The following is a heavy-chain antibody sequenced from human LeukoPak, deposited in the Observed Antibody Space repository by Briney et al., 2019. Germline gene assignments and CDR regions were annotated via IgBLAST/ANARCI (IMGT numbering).Heavy chain of an antibody. Sequence: ASVKVSCKASGYTFTSYHMHWVRQAPGQGLEWMGIINPSGGSTSYAQKFQGRVTTTRDTSTSTVYMELSSLRSEDTAVYYCVITTYYYDSSGHHANWFDPWGQGTLVTVSS. D-gene: IGHD3-22*01. CDR1: GYTFTSYH. V-gene: IGHV1-46*01. CDR3: VITTYYYDSSGHHANWFDP. J-gene: IGHJ5*02. CDR2: INPSGGST.